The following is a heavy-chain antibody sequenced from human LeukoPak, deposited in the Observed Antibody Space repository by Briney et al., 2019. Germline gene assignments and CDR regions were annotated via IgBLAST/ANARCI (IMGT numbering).Heavy chain of an antibody. Sequence: PSETLSLTCTVSGGSISSYYWSWIRQPAGKGLEWIGRIYTSGSTNYNPSLKSRVTISVDTSKNQFSLKLSSVTAADTAVYYCARDSVQVVTAAHYYYYGMDVWGQGTTVTVSS. D-gene: IGHD2-21*02. J-gene: IGHJ6*02. CDR2: IYTSGST. CDR3: ARDSVQVVTAAHYYYYGMDV. CDR1: GGSISSYY. V-gene: IGHV4-4*07.